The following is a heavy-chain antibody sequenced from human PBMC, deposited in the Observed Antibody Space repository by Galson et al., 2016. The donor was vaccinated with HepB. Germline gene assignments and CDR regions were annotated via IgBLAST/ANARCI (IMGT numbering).Heavy chain of an antibody. J-gene: IGHJ4*02. V-gene: IGHV3-23*01. CDR1: GFTFSSYA. CDR2: ISGSGGST. Sequence: SLRLSCAASGFTFSSYAMSWVRQAPGKGLEWVSAISGSGGSTYYADSVKGRFTISRDNSKNTLYLQMNSLRAEDTAVYYCAKDGGHCSGGVCYYRNQWGQGTLVIVSS. CDR3: AKDGGHCSGGVCYYRNQ. D-gene: IGHD2-8*02.